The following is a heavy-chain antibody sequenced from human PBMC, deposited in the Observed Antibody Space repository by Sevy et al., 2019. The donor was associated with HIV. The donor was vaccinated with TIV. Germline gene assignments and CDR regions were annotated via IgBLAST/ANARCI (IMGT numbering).Heavy chain of an antibody. V-gene: IGHV4-39*01. Sequence: LPETLSLTCTVSGGSISSSSYYWGWIRQPPGKGLEWIGSIYYSGSTYSNPSLKSRVTISVDTSKTKFSLKLSSVTAADTAVYYCARGGFVNSYYFDYWGQGTLVTVSS. CDR3: ARGGFVNSYYFDY. CDR1: GGSISSSSYY. J-gene: IGHJ4*02. D-gene: IGHD3-10*01. CDR2: IYYSGST.